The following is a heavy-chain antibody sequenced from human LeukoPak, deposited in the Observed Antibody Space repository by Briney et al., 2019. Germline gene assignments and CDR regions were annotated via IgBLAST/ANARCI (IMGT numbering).Heavy chain of an antibody. CDR2: INHSGST. CDR3: ARTTMIAHATNY. V-gene: IGHV4-34*01. Sequence: SETLSLTCAVYGGSFSGYYWSWIRQPPGKGLEWIGEINHSGSTNYNPSLKSRVTISADTSKNQFSLKLSSVTAADTAVYYCARTTMIAHATNYWGQGTLVTVSS. D-gene: IGHD3-22*01. J-gene: IGHJ4*02. CDR1: GGSFSGYY.